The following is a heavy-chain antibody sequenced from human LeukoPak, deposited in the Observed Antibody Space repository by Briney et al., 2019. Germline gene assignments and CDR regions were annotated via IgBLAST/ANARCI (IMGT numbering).Heavy chain of an antibody. D-gene: IGHD3-16*02. J-gene: IGHJ4*02. Sequence: ASVKVSCKASGYTFTSYYMHWVRQAPGQGLEWMGIINPSGGSTSYAQKFQGRITMTRDTSTSTVYMELSSLRSEDTAVYYCARSGIMITFGGVIVPYYFDYWGRGTLVTVSS. CDR2: INPSGGST. CDR3: ARSGIMITFGGVIVPYYFDY. CDR1: GYTFTSYY. V-gene: IGHV1-46*01.